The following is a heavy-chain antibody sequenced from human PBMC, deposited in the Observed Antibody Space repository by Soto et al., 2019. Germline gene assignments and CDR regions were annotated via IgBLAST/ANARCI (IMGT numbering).Heavy chain of an antibody. CDR3: ARGASGPRYYYDSSGRNTPGDY. D-gene: IGHD3-22*01. J-gene: IGHJ4*02. V-gene: IGHV1-18*01. CDR2: ISAYNGNT. Sequence: GASVKVSCKASGYTFTSYGISWVRQAPGQGLEWMGWISAYNGNTNYAQKLQGRVTMTTDTSTSTAYMELRSLRSDDTAVYYCARGASGPRYYYDSSGRNTPGDYWGQGTLVTVSS. CDR1: GYTFTSYG.